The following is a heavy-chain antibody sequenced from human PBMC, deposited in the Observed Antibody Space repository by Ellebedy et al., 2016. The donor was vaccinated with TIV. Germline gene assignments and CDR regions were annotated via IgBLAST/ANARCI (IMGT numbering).Heavy chain of an antibody. V-gene: IGHV3-9*01. CDR3: AKDIGQQVVPASGCVY. J-gene: IGHJ4*02. D-gene: IGHD6-6*01. CDR2: INWNSDRI. Sequence: GGSLRLXCAASGFTFDDYAMHWVRQAPGKGLEWVSGINWNSDRIYYADSVKGRFTISRDNAKNSLYLQMDSLRAEDTALYYCAKDIGQQVVPASGCVYWGQGTLVTVSS. CDR1: GFTFDDYA.